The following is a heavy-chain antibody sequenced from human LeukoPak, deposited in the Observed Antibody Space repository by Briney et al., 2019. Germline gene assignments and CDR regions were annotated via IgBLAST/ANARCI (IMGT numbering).Heavy chain of an antibody. CDR2: VYYSGST. CDR1: GGSISSSNYY. J-gene: IGHJ3*02. CDR3: ARLDMGSGGVHRYAFDI. V-gene: IGHV4-39*01. Sequence: SETLSLTCIVSGGSISSSNYYWGWIRQPPGKGLEWIGSVYYSGSTYYNPSLKSRVTISIDTSKNQFSLKLTSVTAADTAMYYCARLDMGSGGVHRYAFDIWGQGTMVTVSS. D-gene: IGHD3-16*01.